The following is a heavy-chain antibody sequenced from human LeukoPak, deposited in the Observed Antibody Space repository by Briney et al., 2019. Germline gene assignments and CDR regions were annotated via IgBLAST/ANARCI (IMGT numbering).Heavy chain of an antibody. CDR1: EFSVKYNY. CDR3: ARDGIVVVITYFDY. CDR2: LYSAGST. J-gene: IGHJ4*02. Sequence: GGSLRLSCAASEFSVKYNYMTWVRQAPGKGLEWVSLLYSAGSTNYADSVKGRFTISRDDSKNTLYLQMNSLRAEDTAVYYCARDGIVVVITYFDYWGQGTLVTVSS. V-gene: IGHV3-53*05. D-gene: IGHD3-22*01.